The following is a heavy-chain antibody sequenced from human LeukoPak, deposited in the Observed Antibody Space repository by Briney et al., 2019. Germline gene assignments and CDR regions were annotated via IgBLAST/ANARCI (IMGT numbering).Heavy chain of an antibody. V-gene: IGHV1-2*02. CDR3: ARGRYYGSGSPFDY. CDR2: INPNSGGT. Sequence: ASVKVSCKASGYTFTGYYMHWVRQAPGQGLEWMGWINPNSGGTNYAQKFQGRVTMTRDTSISTAHMELSRLRSDDTAVYYCARGRYYGSGSPFDYWGQGTLVTVSS. D-gene: IGHD3-10*01. J-gene: IGHJ4*02. CDR1: GYTFTGYY.